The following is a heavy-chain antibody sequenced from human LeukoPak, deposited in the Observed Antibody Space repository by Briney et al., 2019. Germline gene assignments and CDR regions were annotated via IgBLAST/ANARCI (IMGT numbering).Heavy chain of an antibody. D-gene: IGHD4-17*01. CDR3: ASGGTTVTLNWFDP. CDR2: IIPIFGIA. Sequence: ASVKVSCKASGGTFSIYAISWVRQAPGQGLEWMGRIIPIFGIANYAQKFQGRVTITADKSTSTAYMELSSLRSEDTAVYYCASGGTTVTLNWFDPWGQGTLVTVSS. CDR1: GGTFSIYA. J-gene: IGHJ5*02. V-gene: IGHV1-69*04.